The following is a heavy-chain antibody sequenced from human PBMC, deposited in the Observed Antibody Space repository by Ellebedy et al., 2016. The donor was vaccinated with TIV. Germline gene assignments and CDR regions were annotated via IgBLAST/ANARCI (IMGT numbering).Heavy chain of an antibody. CDR2: INTDNGRT. V-gene: IGHV1-3*04. D-gene: IGHD2-21*01. CDR1: GYTFTDYH. CDR3: ARGTHIDSWIIDY. Sequence: AASVKVSCKASGYTFTDYHMHWVRQAPGQRPEWLGYINTDNGRTAYSPKLQGRVSITTDTSATTSYMELSSLRSEDTAVYFCARGTHIDSWIIDYWGQGTLVTVSS. J-gene: IGHJ4*02.